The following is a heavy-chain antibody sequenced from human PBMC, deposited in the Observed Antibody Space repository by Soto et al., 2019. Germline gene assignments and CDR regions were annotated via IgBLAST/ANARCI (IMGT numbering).Heavy chain of an antibody. J-gene: IGHJ4*02. V-gene: IGHV3-48*01. CDR2: VNSGSRLI. CDR3: ARSLPDFDWLFFFDY. Sequence: GGSLRLSCVASGFIFGRHSINWVRQAPGKGLEWVAHVNSGSRLIYYADSVKGRFTVSRDEARGAVSLQMNGLRAEDTAVYHCARSLPDFDWLFFFDYWGQGTQVTVSS. D-gene: IGHD3-9*01. CDR1: GFIFGRHS.